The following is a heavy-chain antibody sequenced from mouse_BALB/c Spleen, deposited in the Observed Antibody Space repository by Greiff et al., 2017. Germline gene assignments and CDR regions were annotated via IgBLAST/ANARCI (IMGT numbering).Heavy chain of an antibody. CDR3: ARGSRYDDYAMDY. D-gene: IGHD2-14*01. J-gene: IGHJ4*01. CDR1: GYTFTSYW. V-gene: IGHV1-7*01. Sequence: QVQLQQSGAELAKPGASVKMSCKASGYTFTSYWMHWVKQRPGQGLEWIGYINPSTGYTEYNQKFKDKATLTADKSSSTAYMQLSSLTSEDSAVYYCARGSRYDDYAMDYWGQGTSVTVSS. CDR2: INPSTGYT.